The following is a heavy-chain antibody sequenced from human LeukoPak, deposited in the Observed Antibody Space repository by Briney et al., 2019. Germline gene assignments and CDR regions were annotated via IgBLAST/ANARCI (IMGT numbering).Heavy chain of an antibody. D-gene: IGHD2-2*01. CDR2: ISAYNGNT. J-gene: IGHJ5*02. CDR3: ARVPLGYCSSTSCYLGSWFDP. V-gene: IGHV1-18*01. Sequence: ASVKVSCKASGYTFTSYGISWVRQAPGQGLEWMGWISAYNGNTNYAQKLQGRVTMATDTSTSTAYMELRSLRSDDTAVYYCARVPLGYCSSTSCYLGSWFDPWGQGTLVTVSS. CDR1: GYTFTSYG.